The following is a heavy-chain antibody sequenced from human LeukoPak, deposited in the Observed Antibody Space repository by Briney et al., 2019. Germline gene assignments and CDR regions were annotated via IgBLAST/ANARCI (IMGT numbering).Heavy chain of an antibody. CDR3: ARGKRAVAGKDY. CDR2: INHSGST. CDR1: GGSISSYY. Sequence: SETLSLTCTVSGGSISSYYWSWIRQPPGKGLEWIGEINHSGSTNYNPSLKSRVTISVDTSKNQFSLKLSSVTAADTAVYYCARGKRAVAGKDYWGQGTLVTVSS. J-gene: IGHJ4*02. D-gene: IGHD6-19*01. V-gene: IGHV4-34*01.